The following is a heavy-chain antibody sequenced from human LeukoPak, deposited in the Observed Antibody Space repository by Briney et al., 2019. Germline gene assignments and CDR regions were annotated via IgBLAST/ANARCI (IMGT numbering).Heavy chain of an antibody. CDR2: IYYSGNT. Sequence: PSETLSLSCTVSGGSISSYYWSWIRQPPGKGLEWIGYIYYSGNTNYNSSLESRVTISVDTSRNQFSLRLSSVTAADTAVYYCARYVDYGDSERWFDPWGQGTLVTVSS. V-gene: IGHV4-59*08. CDR3: ARYVDYGDSERWFDP. J-gene: IGHJ5*02. CDR1: GGSISSYY. D-gene: IGHD4-17*01.